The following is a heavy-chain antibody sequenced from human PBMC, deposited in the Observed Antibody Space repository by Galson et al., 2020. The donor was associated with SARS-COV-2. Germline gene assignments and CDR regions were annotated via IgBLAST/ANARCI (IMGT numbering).Heavy chain of an antibody. D-gene: IGHD3-9*01. CDR3: ARDGRKVYDILTGYYTPEYYYYGMDV. Sequence: GSLRLSCAASGFTFSSYGMHWVRQAPGKGLEWVAVIWYDGSNKYYADSVKGRFTISRDNSKNTLYLQMNSLRAEDTAVYYCARDGRKVYDILTGYYTPEYYYYGMDVWGQGTTVTVSS. V-gene: IGHV3-33*01. CDR2: IWYDGSNK. J-gene: IGHJ6*02. CDR1: GFTFSSYG.